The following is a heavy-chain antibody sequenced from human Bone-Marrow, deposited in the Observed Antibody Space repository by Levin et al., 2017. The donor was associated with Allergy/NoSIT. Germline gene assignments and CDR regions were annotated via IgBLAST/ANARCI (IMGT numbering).Heavy chain of an antibody. Sequence: SETLSLTCSVSGGSMNTGSINTYYWNWIRQPPGKGLAWIGYVFYTGHTNYNPSLESRVTISLDMSNNQFSLKLQSVTAADTAVYFCARRIAAALSGACDVWGRGTLVTVSS. J-gene: IGHJ3*01. CDR1: GGSMNTGSINTYY. D-gene: IGHD6-13*01. V-gene: IGHV4-61*01. CDR2: VFYTGHT. CDR3: ARRIAAALSGACDV.